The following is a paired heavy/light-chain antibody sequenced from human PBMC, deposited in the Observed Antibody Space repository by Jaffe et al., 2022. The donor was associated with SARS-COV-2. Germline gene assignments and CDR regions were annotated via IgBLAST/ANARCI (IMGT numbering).Light chain of an antibody. J-gene: IGKJ4*01. Sequence: EIVMTQSPASLSVSPGERVTLSCRASQSASSNLAWYQQKPGQAPRLLIYGASTRATGVPARFSGSGSVTEFSLTIGSLQSEDSAVYYCQQYNEWPPLTFGGGTKVEIK. V-gene: IGKV3-15*01. CDR3: QQYNEWPPLT. CDR1: QSASSN. CDR2: GAS.
Heavy chain of an antibody. V-gene: IGHV1-69*01. J-gene: IGHJ3*02. CDR2: IIPVFGTP. CDR1: GGTFNSYA. Sequence: QVQLVQSGAEVKKPGSSVKVSCNTSGGTFNSYAFGWVRQAPGQGLEWMGGIIPVFGTPHYAQKFQGRVTITADESTRVVYMDLSSLTSADTAVYYCASLPHFYGSGYRHPFDIWGQGTMVTVSS. CDR3: ASLPHFYGSGYRHPFDI. D-gene: IGHD3-10*01.